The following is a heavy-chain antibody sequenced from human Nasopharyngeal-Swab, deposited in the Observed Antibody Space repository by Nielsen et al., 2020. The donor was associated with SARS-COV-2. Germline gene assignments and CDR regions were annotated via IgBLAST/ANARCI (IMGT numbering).Heavy chain of an antibody. Sequence: SETLSLTCTVSGGSISSGDYYWSWIRQPPGKGLEWIGYIYYSGSTYYNPPLKSRVTISVDTSKNQFSLKLSSVTAADTAVYYCARVYYYYYYMDVWGKGTTVTVSS. J-gene: IGHJ6*03. CDR3: ARVYYYYYYMDV. V-gene: IGHV4-30-4*01. CDR1: GGSISSGDYY. CDR2: IYYSGST.